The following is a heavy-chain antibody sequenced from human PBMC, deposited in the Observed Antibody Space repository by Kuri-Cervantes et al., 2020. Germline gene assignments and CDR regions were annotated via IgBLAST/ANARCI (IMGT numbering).Heavy chain of an antibody. CDR3: ARGYCSSTSCYNWFDP. CDR2: INSYNGKT. D-gene: IGHD2-2*01. J-gene: IGHJ5*02. CDR1: GYTFARYG. V-gene: IGHV1-18*01. Sequence: ASVKVSCKASGYTFARYGITWVRQAPGQGLEWMGWINSYNGKTNYAPNIQGRVTMTTDTSTSTAYMELKSLRSDDTAVYYCARGYCSSTSCYNWFDPWGQGTLVTVSS.